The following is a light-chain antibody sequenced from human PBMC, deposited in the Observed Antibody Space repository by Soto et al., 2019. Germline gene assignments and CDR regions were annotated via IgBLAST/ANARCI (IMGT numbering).Light chain of an antibody. V-gene: IGKV1-5*03. CDR1: QRISRW. J-gene: IGKJ5*01. Sequence: DIQMTQSPSTLSAFVGDRVNITCRASQRISRWLAWYQQKPGKAPKVLIYRASSLQSGVPSRFSGSGSGTELTLTISSLQPDDFATYYCQQYYSYYTFGQGTRLEIK. CDR3: QQYYSYYT. CDR2: RAS.